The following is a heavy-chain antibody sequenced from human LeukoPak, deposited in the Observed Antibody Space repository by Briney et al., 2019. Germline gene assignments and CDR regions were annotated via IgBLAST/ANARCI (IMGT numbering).Heavy chain of an antibody. Sequence: PLETLSLTCTVSGDSISSYHWSWIRQPPGKGLEWIGYISYSGSTNYNPSLKSRVTISVDTSKNQFSLKLSSVTAADTAVYYCARVGRGDHTWGSYYFDHWGQGTLVTVSS. CDR1: GDSISSYH. V-gene: IGHV4-59*01. CDR2: ISYSGST. D-gene: IGHD3-16*01. J-gene: IGHJ4*02. CDR3: ARVGRGDHTWGSYYFDH.